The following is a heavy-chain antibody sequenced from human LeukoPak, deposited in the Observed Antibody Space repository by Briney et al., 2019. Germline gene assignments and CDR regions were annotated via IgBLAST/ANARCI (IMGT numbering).Heavy chain of an antibody. D-gene: IGHD2-15*01. CDR2: INHSGST. CDR3: ARGPRYDCSGGSCYGPFDY. V-gene: IGHV4-34*01. CDR1: GGSFSGYY. J-gene: IGHJ4*02. Sequence: SSETLSLTCAVYGGSFSGYYWSWIRQPPGKGLEWIGEINHSGSTNYNPSLKSRVTISVDTSKNQFSLKLSSATAADTAVYYCARGPRYDCSGGSCYGPFDYWGQGTLVTVSS.